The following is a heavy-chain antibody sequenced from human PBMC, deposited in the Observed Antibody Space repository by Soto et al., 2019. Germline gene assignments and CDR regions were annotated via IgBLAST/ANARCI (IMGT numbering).Heavy chain of an antibody. J-gene: IGHJ6*02. CDR2: IYSGGST. Sequence: GVSLRLSCAASGFTVSSNYMSWVRQAPGKGLEWVSVIYSGGSTYYADSVKGRFTISRDNSKNTLYLQMNSLRAEDTAVYYCARGLTYGSGSYYYYYGMDVWGQGTTVTVSS. CDR3: ARGLTYGSGSYYYYYGMDV. D-gene: IGHD3-10*01. V-gene: IGHV3-53*01. CDR1: GFTVSSNY.